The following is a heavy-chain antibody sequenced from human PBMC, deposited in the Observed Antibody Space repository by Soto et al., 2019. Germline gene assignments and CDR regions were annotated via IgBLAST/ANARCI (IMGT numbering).Heavy chain of an antibody. CDR2: VYYGGSA. D-gene: IGHD1-1*01. CDR3: AKNAGTTHFDT. V-gene: IGHV4-59*01. Sequence: SETLSLTCTVSCASISNNYWSWIRQPPGKGLEWIGYVYYGGSANYNPSLQSRVTISVDTSKSQFSLKLSYMTAADTAIYYCAKNAGTTHFDTGGQGALVTVSS. J-gene: IGHJ4*02. CDR1: CASISNNY.